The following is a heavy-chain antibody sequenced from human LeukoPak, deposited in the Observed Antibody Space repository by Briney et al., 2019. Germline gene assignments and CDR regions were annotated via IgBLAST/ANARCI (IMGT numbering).Heavy chain of an antibody. V-gene: IGHV5-51*01. Sequence: GESLKISFKGSGYSFTSYWIGWVRQMPGKGLEWMEIIYPGDSDTRYSPSFQGQVTISADKSISTAYLQWSSLKASDTAVYYCTRQFYSGSYWHNWGQGTLVTVSS. J-gene: IGHJ4*02. CDR1: GYSFTSYW. CDR2: IYPGDSDT. D-gene: IGHD1-26*01. CDR3: TRQFYSGSYWHN.